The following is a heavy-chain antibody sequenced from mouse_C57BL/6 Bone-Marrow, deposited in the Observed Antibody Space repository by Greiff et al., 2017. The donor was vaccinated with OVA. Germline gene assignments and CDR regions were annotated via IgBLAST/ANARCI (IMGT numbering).Heavy chain of an antibody. V-gene: IGHV1-61*01. CDR1: GYTFTSYW. D-gene: IGHD2-4*01. J-gene: IGHJ3*01. Sequence: QVQLQQPGAELVRPGSSVKLSCKASGYTFTSYWMDWVKQRPGQGLEWIGNIYPSDSETHYNQKFKDKATLTVDKSSSTAYMQLSSLTSEDSAVYYRARPSYDYDAWFAYWGQGTLVTVSA. CDR2: IYPSDSET. CDR3: ARPSYDYDAWFAY.